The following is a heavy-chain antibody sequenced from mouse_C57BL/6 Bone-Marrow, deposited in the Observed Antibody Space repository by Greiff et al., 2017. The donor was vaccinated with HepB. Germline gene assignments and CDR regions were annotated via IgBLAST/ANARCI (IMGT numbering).Heavy chain of an antibody. CDR1: GYSITSGYY. J-gene: IGHJ2*01. Sequence: ESGPGLVKPSQSLSLTCSVPGYSITSGYYWNWIRQFPGNKLEWMGYISYDGSNNYNPSLKNRISITRDTSKNQFFLKLNSVTTEDTATYHCARDGYYLDYWGQGTTLTVSS. D-gene: IGHD2-2*01. CDR2: ISYDGSN. CDR3: ARDGYYLDY. V-gene: IGHV3-6*01.